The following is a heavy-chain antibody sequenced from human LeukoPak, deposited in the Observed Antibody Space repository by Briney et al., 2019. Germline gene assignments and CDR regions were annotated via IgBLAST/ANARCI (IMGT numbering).Heavy chain of an antibody. J-gene: IGHJ6*03. V-gene: IGHV1-2*02. D-gene: IGHD3-10*01. CDR3: ARNNITMVRGVIIDRGYYYMDV. CDR2: INPNSGGT. CDR1: GYTFTGYY. Sequence: ASVKVSCKASGYTFTGYYMHWVRQAPGQGLEWMGWINPNSGGTNYAQKFQGRVTMTRDTSISTAYMELSRLRSDDTAVYYCARNNITMVRGVIIDRGYYYMDVWGKGTTVTIS.